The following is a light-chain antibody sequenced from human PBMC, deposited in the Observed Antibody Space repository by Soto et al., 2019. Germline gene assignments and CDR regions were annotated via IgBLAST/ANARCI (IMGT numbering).Light chain of an antibody. V-gene: IGKV1-17*03. CDR1: QDISNS. Sequence: DIRMTQSPSAMSASVGDRVTITCRASQDISNSLAWFQQKPGQAPKRLIYTASSLQSGVPSRFSGSGSGTEFTLTINSLQPEDFATYYCLQLNGYPMTFGQGTRLEIK. CDR2: TAS. J-gene: IGKJ5*01. CDR3: LQLNGYPMT.